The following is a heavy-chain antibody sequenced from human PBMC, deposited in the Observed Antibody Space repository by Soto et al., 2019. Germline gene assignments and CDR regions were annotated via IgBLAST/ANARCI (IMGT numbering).Heavy chain of an antibody. CDR3: ARGDSTDCSNGVCSFFYNHDMDV. Sequence: ASVKVSCKASGYTFTSYGISWVRQAPGQGLEWLGRINPKSGGTSTAQKFQGWVTMTTDTSISTASMELARLTSDDTAIYYCARGDSTDCSNGVCSFFYNHDMDVWGQGTTVTVSS. J-gene: IGHJ6*02. CDR1: GYTFTSYG. CDR2: INPKSGGT. D-gene: IGHD2-8*01. V-gene: IGHV1-2*04.